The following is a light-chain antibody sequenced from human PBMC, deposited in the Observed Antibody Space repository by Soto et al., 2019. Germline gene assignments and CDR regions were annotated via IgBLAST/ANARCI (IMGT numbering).Light chain of an antibody. V-gene: IGKV3-20*01. CDR3: QQDGSSPYT. Sequence: EIVLTQSPDTLSLSPGERATLSCRASQSVRSSYLAWYQQKPGQAPRLLIYGASSRATGIPDRFSGSGSGTDFTLTISRLEPEDFAVYYCQQDGSSPYTFGQGTKLEIK. CDR1: QSVRSSY. CDR2: GAS. J-gene: IGKJ2*01.